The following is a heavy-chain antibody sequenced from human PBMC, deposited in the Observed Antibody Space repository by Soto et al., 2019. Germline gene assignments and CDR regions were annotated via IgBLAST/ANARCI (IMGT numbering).Heavy chain of an antibody. CDR1: GYSFTNYW. Sequence: PGESLKISCKRSGYSFTNYWISWVRQMPGKGLDWMGKIDPSDSYTHYSPSFQGHITISADESINTAYLQWSSLRASDTAMYFCARLTGPRYGSSWYFDIWGRGTLVTVSS. CDR2: IDPSDSYT. CDR3: ARLTGPRYGSSWYFDI. D-gene: IGHD6-13*01. V-gene: IGHV5-10-1*01. J-gene: IGHJ2*01.